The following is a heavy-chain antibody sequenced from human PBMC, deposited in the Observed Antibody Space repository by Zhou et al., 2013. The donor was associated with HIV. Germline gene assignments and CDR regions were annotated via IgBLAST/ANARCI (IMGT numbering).Heavy chain of an antibody. CDR3: ARDVIGSQGRYFDL. V-gene: IGHV1-2*04. D-gene: IGHD1-26*01. CDR1: GYTFSDYY. Sequence: QVQLVQSGAEVKTPGASVKVSCKTSGYTFSDYYMHWVRQAPGQGLEWMGCINPNTGDTRYAQKFQDWVTMTRDASITTGYMQLSRLRSDDTAVYFCARDVIGSQGRYFDLWGRGTLVTVSS. CDR2: INPNTGDT. J-gene: IGHJ2*01.